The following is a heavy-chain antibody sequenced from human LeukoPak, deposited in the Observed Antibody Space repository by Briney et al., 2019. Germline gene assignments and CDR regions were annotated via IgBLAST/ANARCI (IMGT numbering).Heavy chain of an antibody. D-gene: IGHD6-19*01. CDR2: IYYSGST. Sequence: SETLSLTCTVSGGSISSSSYYWGWIRQPPGKGLEWIGSIYYSGSTYYNPSLKSRVTISVDTSKNQFSLKLSSVTAADTAVYYCARRYSSGWRYWGQGTLVTVSS. CDR1: GGSISSSSYY. CDR3: ARRYSSGWRY. V-gene: IGHV4-39*01. J-gene: IGHJ4*02.